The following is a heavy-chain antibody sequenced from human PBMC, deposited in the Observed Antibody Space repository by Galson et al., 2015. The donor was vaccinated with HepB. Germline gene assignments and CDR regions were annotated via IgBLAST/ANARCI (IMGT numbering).Heavy chain of an antibody. J-gene: IGHJ4*02. D-gene: IGHD6-19*01. V-gene: IGHV3-30-3*01. CDR1: GFTFSSYA. Sequence: SLRLSCAASGFTFSSYAMHWVRQAPGKGLEWVAVISYDGSNKYYADSVKGRFTISRDNSKNTLYLQMNSLRAEDTAVYYCAVSSGWFYFDYWGQGTLVTVSS. CDR2: ISYDGSNK. CDR3: AVSSGWFYFDY.